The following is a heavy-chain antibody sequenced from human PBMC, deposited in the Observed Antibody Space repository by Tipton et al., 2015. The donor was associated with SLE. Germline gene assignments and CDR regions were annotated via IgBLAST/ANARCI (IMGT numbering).Heavy chain of an antibody. J-gene: IGHJ2*01. CDR2: INHSGST. D-gene: IGHD2-2*01. CDR3: ARGSSLVVPSEFAATWYFDL. CDR1: GGSFSGYY. Sequence: TLSLTCAVYGGSFSGYYWSWIRQPPGKGLEWIGEINHSGSTNYNPSLKSRVTISVDTSKNQFSLKLSSVTAADTAVYYCARGSSLVVPSEFAATWYFDLWGRGTLVTVPS. V-gene: IGHV4-34*01.